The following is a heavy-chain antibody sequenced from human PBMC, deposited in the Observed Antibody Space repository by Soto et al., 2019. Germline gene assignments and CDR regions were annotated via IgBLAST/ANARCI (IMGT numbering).Heavy chain of an antibody. CDR2: IGSNGRST. V-gene: IGHV3-74*01. Sequence: PGGSLRLSCAASGFTFSSYWMHWVRQVPGKGLVWVSRIGSNGRSTNYADSVKGRFTISRDNAKNTLFLQMNSLRAEDTAVYYCARDSYSSITVVRFDYWGQGTVVTVSS. J-gene: IGHJ4*02. D-gene: IGHD1-26*01. CDR1: GFTFSSYW. CDR3: ARDSYSSITVVRFDY.